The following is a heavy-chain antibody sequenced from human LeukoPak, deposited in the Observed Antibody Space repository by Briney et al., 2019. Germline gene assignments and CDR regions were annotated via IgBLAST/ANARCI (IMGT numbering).Heavy chain of an antibody. D-gene: IGHD1-1*01. V-gene: IGHV3-23*01. J-gene: IGHJ4*02. Sequence: PGGSLRLSCAASGFTFNNYAMSWVRQAPGKGLEWVSAISDSGGDTKYADSVKGRFTISRDNSKNTLYLQMNSLRAEDTAIYYCGKDWKLDYWGQGTLVTVSS. CDR1: GFTFNNYA. CDR3: GKDWKLDY. CDR2: ISDSGGDT.